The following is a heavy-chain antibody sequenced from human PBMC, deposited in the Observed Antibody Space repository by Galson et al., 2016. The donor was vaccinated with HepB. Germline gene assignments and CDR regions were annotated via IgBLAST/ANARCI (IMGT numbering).Heavy chain of an antibody. CDR2: IGAYNGNT. V-gene: IGHV1-18*01. CDR3: ARHRGSKYAMDV. CDR1: GYTFPGYG. J-gene: IGHJ6*02. Sequence: SVKVSCKASGYTFPGYGISWVRQAPGQGLEWMGWIGAYNGNTNYAQNLQGRVSMTTDTSTSTAYMELRSLRSDDTAVYYCARHRGSKYAMDVWGQGTTVTVSS. D-gene: IGHD1-26*01.